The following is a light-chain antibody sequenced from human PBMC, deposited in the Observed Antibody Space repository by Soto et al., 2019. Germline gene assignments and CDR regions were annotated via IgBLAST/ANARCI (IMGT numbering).Light chain of an antibody. CDR3: QQYNNWPPFT. Sequence: EIVMTQSPATLSVSPGERVTLSCRASQSVSSSLAWYQQKPGQAPRLRIYGASTKATGIPARFSCSVSGTEFTLTISSLQSEDFAVYYCQQYNNWPPFTFGPGTKVDIK. V-gene: IGKV3-15*01. J-gene: IGKJ3*01. CDR2: GAS. CDR1: QSVSSS.